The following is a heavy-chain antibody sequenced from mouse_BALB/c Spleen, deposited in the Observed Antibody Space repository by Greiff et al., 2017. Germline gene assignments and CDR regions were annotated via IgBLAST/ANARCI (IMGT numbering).Heavy chain of an antibody. J-gene: IGHJ2*01. CDR2: IRNKANGYTT. CDR3: ARDYSYYFDY. CDR1: GFTFTDYY. D-gene: IGHD2-1*01. Sequence: EVMLVESGGGLVQPGGSLRLSCATSGFTFTDYYMSWVRQPPGKALEWLGFIRNKANGYTTEYSASVKGRFTISRDNSQSILYLQMNTLRAEDSATYYCARDYSYYFDYWGQGTTLTVSS. V-gene: IGHV7-3*02.